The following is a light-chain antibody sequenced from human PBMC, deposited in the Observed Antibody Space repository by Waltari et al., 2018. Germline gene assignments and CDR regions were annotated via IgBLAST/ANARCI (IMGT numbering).Light chain of an antibody. CDR3: SSYTRSSTVV. V-gene: IGLV2-14*01. Sequence: QSALTQPASVSGSPGQSITTSCTGTSSDVGASNYVSCYHQHPVKAPKLMIYAVSNRPSGVSNRFSGSKSGNAASLTISGLQAEDEAHYYCSSYTRSSTVVFGGGTKLTVL. CDR2: AVS. J-gene: IGLJ2*01. CDR1: SSDVGASNY.